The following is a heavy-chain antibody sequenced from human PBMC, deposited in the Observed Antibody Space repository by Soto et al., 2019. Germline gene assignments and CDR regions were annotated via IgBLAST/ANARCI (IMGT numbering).Heavy chain of an antibody. V-gene: IGHV1-18*01. D-gene: IGHD3-22*01. J-gene: IGHJ4*02. CDR2: ISAYNGNT. CDR1: GYTFTSYG. CDR3: ARAPLDYYYDSSGPFDY. Sequence: ASVKVSCKASGYTFTSYGISWVRQAPGQGLEWMGWISAYNGNTNYAQKLQGRVTMTTDTSTSTAYMELRSLRSDDTAVYYCARAPLDYYYDSSGPFDYWGQGTLVTVSS.